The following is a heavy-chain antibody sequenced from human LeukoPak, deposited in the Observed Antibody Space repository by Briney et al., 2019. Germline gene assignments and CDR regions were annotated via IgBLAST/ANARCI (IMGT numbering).Heavy chain of an antibody. D-gene: IGHD3-10*01. CDR3: ASKGAVSRRITMVRGVTRAFDY. Sequence: SGTLSLTCAVSGGSISSSNWWSWVRQPPGKGLEWIGEIYHSGSTNYNPSLKSRVTISVDKSKNQFSLKLSSVTAAGTAVYYCASKGAVSRRITMVRGVTRAFDYWGQGTLVTVSS. CDR1: GGSISSSNW. CDR2: IYHSGST. V-gene: IGHV4-4*02. J-gene: IGHJ4*02.